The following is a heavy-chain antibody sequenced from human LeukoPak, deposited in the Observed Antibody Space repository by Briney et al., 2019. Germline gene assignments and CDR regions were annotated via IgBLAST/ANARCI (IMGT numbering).Heavy chain of an antibody. CDR3: ATGGYCSGGSCYSFFDY. Sequence: GESLKISCKGSGYSCNTYWIGWVRQMPGKGLGWMGIIYPGDSDTRYSPSFEGQVTISADKSISTAYLQWSSLTASDTAMYYCATGGYCSGGSCYSFFDYWGQGTLVTVSS. V-gene: IGHV5-51*01. J-gene: IGHJ4*02. CDR2: IYPGDSDT. CDR1: GYSCNTYW. D-gene: IGHD2-15*01.